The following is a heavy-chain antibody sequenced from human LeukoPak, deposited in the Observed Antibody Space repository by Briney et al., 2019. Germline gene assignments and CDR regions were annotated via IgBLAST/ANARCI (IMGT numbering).Heavy chain of an antibody. V-gene: IGHV3-74*01. CDR3: ARDGIAAVDFDY. D-gene: IGHD6-13*01. Sequence: GGSLRLSCAASGFTFSTYWMHWVRQAPGKGLVWVSRVNGDGSSTNYADSVKGRFTISRDNAKNTLYLQMYSLRAEDTAVYYCARDGIAAVDFDYWGQGILVTVSS. CDR1: GFTFSTYW. CDR2: VNGDGSST. J-gene: IGHJ4*02.